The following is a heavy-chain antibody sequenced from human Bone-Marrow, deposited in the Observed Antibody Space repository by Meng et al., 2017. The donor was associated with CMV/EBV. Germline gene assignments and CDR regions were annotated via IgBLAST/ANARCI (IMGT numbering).Heavy chain of an antibody. CDR3: ARGQTKPLGYLDDLYGMDV. D-gene: IGHD1-14*01. V-gene: IGHV1-69*02. J-gene: IGHJ6*02. CDR2: IIPILDII. Sequence: SVKVSCKASGGTFSSYTFSWVRQAPGQGLEWLGRIIPILDIINYAQKFQGRVTITADKSTGTAYMELSSLRSEDTAVYYCARGQTKPLGYLDDLYGMDVWGQGTTVTVSS. CDR1: GGTFSSYT.